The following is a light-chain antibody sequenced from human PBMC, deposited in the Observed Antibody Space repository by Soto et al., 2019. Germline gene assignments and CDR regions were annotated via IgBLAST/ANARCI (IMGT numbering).Light chain of an antibody. CDR2: DAS. V-gene: IGKV3D-20*01. Sequence: EIVLAQSPATLSLSPGDRATLSCGASQSVSRSYLAWYQQKPGLAPRLIIYDASTRATGIPDRFSGSGSETDFTLTINRLEPEDFAVYYCQLYGISPHFGQGTRLEIK. J-gene: IGKJ5*01. CDR3: QLYGISPH. CDR1: QSVSRSY.